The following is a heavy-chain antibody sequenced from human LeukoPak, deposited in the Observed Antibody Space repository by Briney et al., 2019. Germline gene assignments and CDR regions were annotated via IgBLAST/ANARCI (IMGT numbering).Heavy chain of an antibody. V-gene: IGHV1-8*03. CDR2: MNPNSGNT. CDR3: VRGPPSLKVERTQANNDY. D-gene: IGHD1/OR15-1a*01. Sequence: GASVKVSCKASGYTFTSYDINWVRQATGQGLEWMGWMNPNSGNTGYAQKFQGRVTITRNTSISTAYMELSSLRSEDTAVYYCVRGPPSLKVERTQANNDYWGQGTLVTVSS. J-gene: IGHJ4*02. CDR1: GYTFTSYD.